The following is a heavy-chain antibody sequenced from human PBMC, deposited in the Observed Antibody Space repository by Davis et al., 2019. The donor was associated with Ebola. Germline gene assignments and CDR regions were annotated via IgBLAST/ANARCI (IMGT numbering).Heavy chain of an antibody. CDR1: GFTFSGSA. Sequence: GGSLRLSCAASGFTFSGSAMHWVRQASGKGLERVGRTRSKANSYATAYAASVKGRFTISRDDSKNTAYLQMNSLKTEDTAVYYCTTTTVTTDYWGQGTLVTVSS. D-gene: IGHD4-17*01. CDR2: TRSKANSYAT. J-gene: IGHJ4*02. CDR3: TTTTVTTDY. V-gene: IGHV3-73*01.